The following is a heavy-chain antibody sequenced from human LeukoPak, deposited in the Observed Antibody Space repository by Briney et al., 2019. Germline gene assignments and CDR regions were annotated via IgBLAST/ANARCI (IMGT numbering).Heavy chain of an antibody. CDR3: ARDWRDDYATVLDY. CDR1: GFAFRSHL. Sequence: GGSLRLSCAASGFAFRSHLMSWVRQAPGKGLEWVANINQDGSEQNYLGSVRGRFSISRDNTRNSVILQMNSLRAEDTAVYYCARDWRDDYATVLDYWGQGSLVIVSS. CDR2: INQDGSEQ. V-gene: IGHV3-7*01. D-gene: IGHD4-17*01. J-gene: IGHJ4*02.